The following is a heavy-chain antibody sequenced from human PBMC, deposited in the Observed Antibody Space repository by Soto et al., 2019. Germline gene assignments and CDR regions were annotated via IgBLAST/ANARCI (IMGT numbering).Heavy chain of an antibody. CDR2: IIPIFGTA. CDR3: ARDYVSAKYSSSWYNWFDP. CDR1: GGTFSSYA. Sequence: SGKVSCKASGGTFSSYAISWVRQAPGQGLEWMGGIIPIFGTANYAQKFQGRVTITADESTSTAYMELSSLRSEDTAVYYCARDYVSAKYSSSWYNWFDPWGQGTLVTVSS. J-gene: IGHJ5*02. V-gene: IGHV1-69*13. D-gene: IGHD6-13*01.